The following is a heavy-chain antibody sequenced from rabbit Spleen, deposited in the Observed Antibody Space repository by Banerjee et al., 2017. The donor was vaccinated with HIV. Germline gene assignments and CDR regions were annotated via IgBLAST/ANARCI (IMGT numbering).Heavy chain of an antibody. CDR3: ARDTGTSFSSYGMDL. V-gene: IGHV1S40*01. CDR2: IAGDSSGFT. J-gene: IGHJ6*01. CDR1: GFSFNSGYD. Sequence: QSLEESGGGLVKPGASLTLTCKASGFSFNSGYDMCWVRQAPGKGLEWISCIAGDSSGFTYSGTWAKGRFTCSKTSSTTVTLQMTSLTVADTATYFCARDTGTSFSSYGMDLWGPGTLVTVS. D-gene: IGHD7-1*01.